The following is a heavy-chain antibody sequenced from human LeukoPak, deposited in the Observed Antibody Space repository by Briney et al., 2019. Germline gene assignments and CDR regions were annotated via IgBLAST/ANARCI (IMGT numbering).Heavy chain of an antibody. D-gene: IGHD6-13*01. CDR1: GFTFSSYW. J-gene: IGHJ4*02. V-gene: IGHV3-7*01. CDR2: IRQDGSEK. CDR3: ARVPGGQQLAQRAFSDPALFDY. Sequence: PGGSLRLSCAASGFTFSSYWMSWVRQAPGKGLEWVANIRQDGSEKYYVDSVKGRFTISRDNAKNSLYLQMNSLRAEDTAVYYCARVPGGQQLAQRAFSDPALFDYWGQGTLVTVSS.